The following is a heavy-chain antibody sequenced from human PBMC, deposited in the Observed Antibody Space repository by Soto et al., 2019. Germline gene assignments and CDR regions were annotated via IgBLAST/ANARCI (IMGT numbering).Heavy chain of an antibody. D-gene: IGHD3-16*01. V-gene: IGHV4-31*02. J-gene: IGHJ5*02. CDR2: GST. CDR3: ARELLPPSYGYPHSFDP. Sequence: GSTYYNPSLKSRVSMSVDTSKNQFSLKLNSVTAADTAVYYCARELLPPSYGYPHSFDPWGQGTLVTVPS.